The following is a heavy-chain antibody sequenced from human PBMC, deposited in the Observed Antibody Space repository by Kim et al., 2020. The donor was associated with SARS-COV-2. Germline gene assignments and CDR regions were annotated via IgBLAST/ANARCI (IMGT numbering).Heavy chain of an antibody. D-gene: IGHD5-12*01. J-gene: IGHJ4*02. V-gene: IGHV3-23*01. CDR2: ISGSGGST. CDR3: AKDAPGVKTGLRGYGF. Sequence: GGSLRLSCAASGFTFSSYAMSWVRQAPGKGLEWVSAISGSGGSTYYADSVKGRFTISRDNSKNTLYLQMNSLRAEDTAVYYCAKDAPGVKTGLRGYGFWGQGTLVTVSS. CDR1: GFTFSSYA.